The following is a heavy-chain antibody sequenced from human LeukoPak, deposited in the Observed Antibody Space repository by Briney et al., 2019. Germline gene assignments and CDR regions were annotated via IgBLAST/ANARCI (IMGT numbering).Heavy chain of an antibody. CDR2: ISYDGSNK. CDR3: AKEIRGEQWLDPWDAFDI. CDR1: GFTFSSYG. J-gene: IGHJ3*02. Sequence: GRSLRLSCAASGFTFSSYGMHWVRQAPGKGLEWVAVISYDGSNKYYADSVKGRFTISRDNSKNTLYLQMNSLRAEDTAVYYCAKEIRGEQWLDPWDAFDIWGQGTMVTVSS. V-gene: IGHV3-30*18. D-gene: IGHD6-19*01.